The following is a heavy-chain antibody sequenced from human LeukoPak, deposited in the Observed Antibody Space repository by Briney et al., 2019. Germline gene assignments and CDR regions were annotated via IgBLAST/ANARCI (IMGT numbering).Heavy chain of an antibody. CDR2: IYTSGST. CDR3: ARGPRSGSYYIDY. CDR1: GGSISSGSYY. V-gene: IGHV4-61*02. Sequence: PSETLSLTCTVSGGSISSGSYYWSWIRQPAGKGLEWIGRIYTSGSTNYNPSLKSRVTISVDTSKNQFSLKLSSVTAADTAVYYCARGPRSGSYYIDYWGQGTLVTVSS. J-gene: IGHJ4*02. D-gene: IGHD3-10*01.